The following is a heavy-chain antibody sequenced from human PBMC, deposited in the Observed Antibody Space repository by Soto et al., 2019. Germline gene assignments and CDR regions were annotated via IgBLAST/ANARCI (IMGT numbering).Heavy chain of an antibody. CDR2: IYYSGST. Sequence: QLQLQESGPGLVKPSETLSLTCTVSGGSISSSSYYWGWIRQPPGKGLEWIGTIYYSGSTYYNPSLKSRVTISVDTSKNQFSLKLSSVTAADTAVYYCARPAGDYGDRIDYWGQGTLVTVSS. D-gene: IGHD4-17*01. V-gene: IGHV4-39*01. J-gene: IGHJ4*02. CDR3: ARPAGDYGDRIDY. CDR1: GGSISSSSYY.